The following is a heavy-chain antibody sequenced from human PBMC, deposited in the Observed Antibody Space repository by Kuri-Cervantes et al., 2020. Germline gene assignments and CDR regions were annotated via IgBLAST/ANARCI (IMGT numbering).Heavy chain of an antibody. J-gene: IGHJ4*02. CDR1: GYTFTSYG. Sequence: ASVKVSCKASGYTFTSYGISWVRQAPGQGLEWMGWISAYNGNTNYAQKLQGRVTMTTDTSTSTAYMELRSLRAEDTAVYYCARGGITIFGVVRVVDYWGQGTLVTVSS. CDR2: ISAYNGNT. V-gene: IGHV1-18*01. CDR3: ARGGITIFGVVRVVDY. D-gene: IGHD3-3*01.